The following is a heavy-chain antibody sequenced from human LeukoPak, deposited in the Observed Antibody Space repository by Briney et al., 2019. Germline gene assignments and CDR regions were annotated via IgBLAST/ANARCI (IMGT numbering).Heavy chain of an antibody. CDR1: GFTFTSSA. D-gene: IGHD3-22*01. J-gene: IGHJ4*02. V-gene: IGHV1-58*01. Sequence: SVKVSCKASGFTFTSSAVQWVRQARGQRLEWIGWIVVGSGNTNYAQKFQERVAITRDMSTSTAYMELSSLRSEDTAVYYCAADYYDSSGYRDYWGQGTLVTVSS. CDR2: IVVGSGNT. CDR3: AADYYDSSGYRDY.